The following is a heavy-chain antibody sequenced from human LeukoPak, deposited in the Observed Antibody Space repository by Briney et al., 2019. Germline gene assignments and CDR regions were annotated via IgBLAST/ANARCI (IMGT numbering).Heavy chain of an antibody. J-gene: IGHJ4*02. D-gene: IGHD6-13*01. CDR2: IYLGDSDT. CDR1: GDRLTNYW. Sequence: GESLKISCKSSGDRLTNYWIGWVRQMPGKGLEWMGIIYLGDSDTKYSPSFQGQVTISADKSISTAYLQWRSLTASDTATYYCTRRITAAGTKWGQGTLVTVSS. CDR3: TRRITAAGTK. V-gene: IGHV5-51*01.